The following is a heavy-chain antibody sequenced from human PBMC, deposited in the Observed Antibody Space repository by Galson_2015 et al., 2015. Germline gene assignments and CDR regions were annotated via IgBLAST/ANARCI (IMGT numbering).Heavy chain of an antibody. D-gene: IGHD4-23*01. Sequence: SLRLSCAASGFTFSSYGMHWVRQAPGKGLEWVAVIWYDGSNKYYADSVKGRFTISRDNSENTLYLQMNSLRAEDTAVYYCAKDYGGAGYYFDYWGQGTLVTVSS. CDR3: AKDYGGAGYYFDY. CDR1: GFTFSSYG. J-gene: IGHJ4*02. CDR2: IWYDGSNK. V-gene: IGHV3-33*06.